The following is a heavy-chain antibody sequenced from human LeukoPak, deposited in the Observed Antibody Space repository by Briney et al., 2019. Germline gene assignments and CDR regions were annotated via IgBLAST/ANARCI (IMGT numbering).Heavy chain of an antibody. CDR1: GYTFTTYH. J-gene: IGHJ6*03. Sequence: ASVKVSCKASGYTFTTYHIRWVRQAPGQGLEWMGIVNPRSGGTTYAQKFQGRVTMTRDTSTSTLYMELSSLRSEDTAVYYCARVVVRGVYYMDVWGKGTTVTVSS. D-gene: IGHD3-10*01. CDR3: ARVVVRGVYYMDV. CDR2: VNPRSGGT. V-gene: IGHV1-46*01.